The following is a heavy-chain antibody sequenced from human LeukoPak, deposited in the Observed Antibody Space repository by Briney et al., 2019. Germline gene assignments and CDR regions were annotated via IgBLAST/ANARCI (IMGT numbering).Heavy chain of an antibody. CDR1: GYTFTSYG. CDR2: INTDTGNP. D-gene: IGHD3-3*01. V-gene: IGHV7-4-1*02. CDR3: ARDHISIFGVVIPGMDV. Sequence: ASVKVSCKASGYTFTSYGISWVRQAPGQGLEWMGWINTDTGNPTYAQGFTGRFVFSLDTSVNTAYLQISSLKAEDTAVYYCARDHISIFGVVIPGMDVWGKGTTVTVSS. J-gene: IGHJ6*03.